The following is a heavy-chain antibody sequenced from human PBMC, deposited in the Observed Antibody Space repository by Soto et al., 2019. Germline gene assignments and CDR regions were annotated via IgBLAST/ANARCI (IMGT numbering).Heavy chain of an antibody. Sequence: LSLSFAASWFTVSINYMSLVRQAPGKGLEWVSVIYSGGSTYYADSVKGRFTISRDNSKNTLYLQMNSLRAEDTAVYYCAKKVGGWFNWFDPWGQGTLVTVSS. D-gene: IGHD6-19*01. V-gene: IGHV3-53*01. CDR3: AKKVGGWFNWFDP. CDR1: WFTVSINY. J-gene: IGHJ5*02. CDR2: IYSGGST.